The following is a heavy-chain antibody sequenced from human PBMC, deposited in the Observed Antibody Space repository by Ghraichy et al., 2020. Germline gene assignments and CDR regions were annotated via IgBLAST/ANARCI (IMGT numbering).Heavy chain of an antibody. Sequence: LSLTCAASGFTFSSYWMGWVRQAPGKGLEWVANIKQDGSEKYYVDSVKGRFTISRDNAENSLYLQMNSLRAEDTAVYYCARVPMVQGVISAFDIWGQGTMVTVSS. CDR3: ARVPMVQGVISAFDI. V-gene: IGHV3-7*03. D-gene: IGHD3-10*01. CDR1: GFTFSSYW. CDR2: IKQDGSEK. J-gene: IGHJ3*02.